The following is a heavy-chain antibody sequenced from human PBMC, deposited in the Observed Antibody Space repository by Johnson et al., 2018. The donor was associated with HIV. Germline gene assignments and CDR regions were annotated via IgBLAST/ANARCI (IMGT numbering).Heavy chain of an antibody. CDR1: GFTFSSYA. CDR3: ARALVVYARDAFVF. V-gene: IGHV3-30*04. J-gene: IGHJ3*01. Sequence: QVQVVESGGGLVQPGGSLRLSCAASGFTFSSYAMHWVRQAPGKGLEWVAVISYDGSNKYYADSVKGRFTISRDNSKNTLYLQMNSLRAEDTAVYYCARALVVYARDAFVFWGQGTMVTVSS. CDR2: ISYDGSNK. D-gene: IGHD2-8*02.